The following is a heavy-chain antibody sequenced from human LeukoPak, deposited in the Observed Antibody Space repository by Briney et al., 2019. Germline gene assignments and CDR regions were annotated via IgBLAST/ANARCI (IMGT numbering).Heavy chain of an antibody. CDR3: AKNYPSYGSGSYHGMDV. D-gene: IGHD3-10*01. J-gene: IGHJ6*02. Sequence: ASVKVSCKASGGTFSSYAISWVRQAPGQGLEWMGWISAYGGNTIYAQKLQGRVTMTTDTSTSTAYMELRSLRSDDTAVYYCAKNYPSYGSGSYHGMDVWGQGTTVTVSS. CDR1: GGTFSSYA. CDR2: ISAYGGNT. V-gene: IGHV1-18*01.